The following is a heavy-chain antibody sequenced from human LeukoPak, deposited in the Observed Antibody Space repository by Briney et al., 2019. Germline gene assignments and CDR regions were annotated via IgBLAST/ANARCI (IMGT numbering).Heavy chain of an antibody. Sequence: GESLKISCKGSGYSFTSYWIGWVRQMPGKGLEWMGIIYPGDSDTRYSPSFQGQVTISADKSISTAYLRWSSLKASDTAMYYCARVGYSGYDSIRNWFDPWGQGTLVTVSS. D-gene: IGHD5-12*01. J-gene: IGHJ5*02. CDR3: ARVGYSGYDSIRNWFDP. CDR1: GYSFTSYW. V-gene: IGHV5-51*01. CDR2: IYPGDSDT.